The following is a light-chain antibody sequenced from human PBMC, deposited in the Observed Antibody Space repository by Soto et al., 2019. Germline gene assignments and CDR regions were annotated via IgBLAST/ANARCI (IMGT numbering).Light chain of an antibody. CDR3: YSYTSSNAYV. Sequence: HSALTQAASVSGSPGQSITISCTGTSSDVGGYNYVSWYQHHPGKVPQLMIYDVSNRPSGVSNRFSDSKSGNTASLTISGLQAEDEADYYCYSYTSSNAYVFGTGPKVTVL. V-gene: IGLV2-14*03. J-gene: IGLJ1*01. CDR1: SSDVGGYNY. CDR2: DVS.